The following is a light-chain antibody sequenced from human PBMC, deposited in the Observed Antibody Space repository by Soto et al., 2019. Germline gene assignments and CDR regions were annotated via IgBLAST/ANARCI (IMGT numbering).Light chain of an antibody. J-gene: IGLJ1*01. CDR3: SSFTSSSTFV. CDR1: SSDVGRYNY. V-gene: IGLV2-14*01. Sequence: QSALAQPASVSGSPGQSITISCTGTSSDVGRYNYVSWFQQHPGKAPKLTIYDVSNWPSGVSDRFSGSKSGNTASLTISGLQAEDEADYYCSSFTSSSTFVFGTGTKVTVL. CDR2: DVS.